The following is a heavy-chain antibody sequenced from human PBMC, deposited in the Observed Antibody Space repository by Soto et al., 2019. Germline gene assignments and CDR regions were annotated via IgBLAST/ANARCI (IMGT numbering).Heavy chain of an antibody. V-gene: IGHV3-30*18. D-gene: IGHD3-10*01. J-gene: IGHJ6*02. CDR1: GFTFSSYG. Sequence: QVQLVESGGGVVQPGRSLRLSCAASGFTFSSYGMHWVRQAPGKGLEWVAVISYDGSNKYYADSVKGRFTISRDNSKNTLYLQMNSLRAEDTAVYYCAKGLYYYGSGSYIPYYYYGMDVWGQGTTVTVSS. CDR2: ISYDGSNK. CDR3: AKGLYYYGSGSYIPYYYYGMDV.